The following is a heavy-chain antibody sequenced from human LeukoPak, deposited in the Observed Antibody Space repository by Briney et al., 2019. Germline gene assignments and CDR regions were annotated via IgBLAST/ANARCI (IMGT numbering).Heavy chain of an antibody. V-gene: IGHV3-23*01. J-gene: IGHJ4*02. Sequence: TGGSLRLSCAASGFTFSSYAMSWVRQAPGKGLEWVSAISGSGGSTYYADSVKGRFTISRDNSKDTLYLQMNSLRAEDTAVYYCAKEQAWELLAKTFFDYWGQGTLVTVSS. CDR1: GFTFSSYA. CDR2: ISGSGGST. D-gene: IGHD1-26*01. CDR3: AKEQAWELLAKTFFDY.